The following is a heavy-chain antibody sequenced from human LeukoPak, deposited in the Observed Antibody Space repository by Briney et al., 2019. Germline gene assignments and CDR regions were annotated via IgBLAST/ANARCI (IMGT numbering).Heavy chain of an antibody. CDR1: GFTFRNYW. V-gene: IGHV3-7*01. D-gene: IGHD3-22*01. CDR2: IKHDGSEK. CDR3: ARGLVMDPIDY. Sequence: GGSLRLSCVVSGFTFRNYWMTWVRQAPGKGLEWVANIKHDGSEKYYVDSVKGRFTISRDNAKNSVYLQMNSLRAEDTAVYYCARGLVMDPIDYWGQGTLVTVSS. J-gene: IGHJ4*02.